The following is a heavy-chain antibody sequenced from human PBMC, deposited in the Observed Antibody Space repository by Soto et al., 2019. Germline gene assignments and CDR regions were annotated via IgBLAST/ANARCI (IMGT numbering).Heavy chain of an antibody. CDR2: IWLSGST. J-gene: IGHJ4*02. V-gene: IGHV4-30-2*01. Sequence: QLQLQESGSGLVKPSQTLSLTCGVSGGSVSGGGYSWSWIRQPPGKGLEWIGYIWLSGSTYYNPSLKSRVTISIARSKNQFSLRLSSVPAADTAVYYCARGGDYFDYWGQGTLVTVSS. CDR3: ARGGDYFDY. CDR1: GGSVSGGGYS.